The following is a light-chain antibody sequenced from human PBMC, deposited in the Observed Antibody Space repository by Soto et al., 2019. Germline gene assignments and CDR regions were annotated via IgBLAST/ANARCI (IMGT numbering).Light chain of an antibody. CDR3: QQYGSFSKT. CDR1: QSISFW. CDR2: KAS. V-gene: IGKV1-5*03. Sequence: DIQMTQSPSTLSASVGDRVTVTCRASQSISFWLAWYQQKPGKAPKLLIYKASTLESGVPSRFSGNGSGTEFTLTISSQQPDDFATYYGQQYGSFSKTFGQGTKVEIK. J-gene: IGKJ1*01.